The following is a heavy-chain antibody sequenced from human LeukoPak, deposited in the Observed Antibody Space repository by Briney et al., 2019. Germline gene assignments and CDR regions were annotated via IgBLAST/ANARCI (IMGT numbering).Heavy chain of an antibody. V-gene: IGHV3-74*01. CDR3: ARDVAGARSY. CDR1: GYTFSSYL. D-gene: IGHD3-10*01. Sequence: GGSLRLSCAASGYTFSSYLMHWVRQVPGQGLVWVSRIDTDGRTTDYADSVRGRFTIYRDNVQNTLYLQMHSLTAEDTAVYYCARDVAGARSYWGQGALVSVSS. CDR2: IDTDGRTT. J-gene: IGHJ4*02.